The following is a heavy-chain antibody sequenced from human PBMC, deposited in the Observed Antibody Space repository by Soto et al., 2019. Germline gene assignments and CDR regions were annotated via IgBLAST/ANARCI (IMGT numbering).Heavy chain of an antibody. V-gene: IGHV3-48*02. CDR3: ARGAVTGTSLFDY. CDR1: GFTLATYS. CDR2: INKNGFTI. Sequence: VGSLRLSCAVSGFTLATYSMNWVRQAPGKGLEWISFINKNGFTIYYADSVKGRFTISRDYAKNSLYLQMDSLRHEDTAVYYCARGAVTGTSLFDYWGLGTLVTVSS. J-gene: IGHJ4*02. D-gene: IGHD6-19*01.